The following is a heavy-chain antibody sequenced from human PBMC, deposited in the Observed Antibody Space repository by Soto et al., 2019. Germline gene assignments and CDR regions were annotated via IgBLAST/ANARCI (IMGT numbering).Heavy chain of an antibody. J-gene: IGHJ1*01. CDR2: INSDGSST. CDR3: ASTKYYYDSSGSPFWH. V-gene: IGHV3-74*01. Sequence: PGGSLRLSCAASGSTFSSYWMHWVRQAPGKGLVWVSRINSDGSSTSYADSVKGRFTISRDNAKNTLYLQMNSLRAEDTAVYYCASTKYYYDSSGSPFWHWVQGTLVTVSS. CDR1: GSTFSSYW. D-gene: IGHD3-22*01.